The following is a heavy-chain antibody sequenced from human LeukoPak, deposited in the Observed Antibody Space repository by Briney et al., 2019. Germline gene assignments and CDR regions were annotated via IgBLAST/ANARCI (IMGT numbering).Heavy chain of an antibody. CDR2: IIPIFGTA. CDR1: GGTFSSYA. V-gene: IGHV1-69*05. D-gene: IGHD3-22*01. Sequence: GASVKVSCKASGGTFSSYAISWVRQAPGQGLECIGGIIPIFGTANYAQKFQGRVTITTDESTSTAYMELSSLRSEGTAVYYCARGDDNSGYYWAYWGQGTLVTVSS. J-gene: IGHJ4*02. CDR3: ARGDDNSGYYWAY.